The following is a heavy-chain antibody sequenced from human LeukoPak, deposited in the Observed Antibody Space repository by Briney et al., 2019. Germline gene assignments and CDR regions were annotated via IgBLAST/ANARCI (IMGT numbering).Heavy chain of an antibody. J-gene: IGHJ4*02. CDR1: GGSFSGYY. Sequence: PSETLSLTCAVYGGSFSGYYWSWIRQPPGKGLEWIGEINHSGSTNYNPSPKSRVTISVDTSKNQFSLKLSSVTAADTAVYYCARLADTAMAPSFDYWGQGTLVTVSS. D-gene: IGHD5-18*01. V-gene: IGHV4-34*01. CDR2: INHSGST. CDR3: ARLADTAMAPSFDY.